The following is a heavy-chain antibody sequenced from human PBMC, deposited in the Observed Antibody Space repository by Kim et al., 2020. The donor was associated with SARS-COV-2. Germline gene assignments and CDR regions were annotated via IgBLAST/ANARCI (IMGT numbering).Heavy chain of an antibody. V-gene: IGHV3-15*01. Sequence: GGSLRLSCAASGFTFSNAWMNWVRQAPGKGLEWVGPIKSKTDGGTTDYAAPVKGRFTISRDDSKNTLYLQMNSLKTEDTAVYYCTTGAYYYDTSGFFFPKDYYYYGMDFWGQGTTVTVSS. D-gene: IGHD3-22*01. CDR2: IKSKTDGGTT. CDR3: TTGAYYYDTSGFFFPKDYYYYGMDF. CDR1: GFTFSNAW. J-gene: IGHJ6*02.